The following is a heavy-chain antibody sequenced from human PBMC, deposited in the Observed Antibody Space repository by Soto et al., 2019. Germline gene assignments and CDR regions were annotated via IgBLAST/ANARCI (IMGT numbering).Heavy chain of an antibody. J-gene: IGHJ6*02. V-gene: IGHV5-10-1*01. D-gene: IGHD2-15*01. CDR2: IDPADSYA. CDR3: AKHVEDFDVGLDA. CDR1: GYRFVTFW. Sequence: PGESLKISCRGSGYRFVTFWITRVRQMPGKGLEWMGRIDPADSYARYSPSFAGHVTLSVERSINTGYLQWSSLKASDRAIQYCAKHVEDFDVGLDAWGQGTSVTVSS.